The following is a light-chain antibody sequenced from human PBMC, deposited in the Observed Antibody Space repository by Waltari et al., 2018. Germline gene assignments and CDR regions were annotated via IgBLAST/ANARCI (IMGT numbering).Light chain of an antibody. Sequence: QSVLTQPPSASGTPGQRVTISCSGSTTNIGSNSVHWYQQLPGAAPKLLIYRNDQRPSGVADRFSGSKTGTSASLAISGLRSEDEADYYCAEWDDSLRGFIMFGGGTKLTVL. J-gene: IGLJ3*02. CDR2: RND. V-gene: IGLV1-47*01. CDR3: AEWDDSLRGFIM. CDR1: TTNIGSNS.